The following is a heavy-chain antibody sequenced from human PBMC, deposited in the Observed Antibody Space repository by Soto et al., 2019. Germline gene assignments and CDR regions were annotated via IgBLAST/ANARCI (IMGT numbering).Heavy chain of an antibody. CDR3: ARERSPGMAFPDFDS. CDR1: GFLFSSYA. V-gene: IGHV3-21*02. D-gene: IGHD6-13*01. Sequence: EVQLVESGGGLVKPGGSLRLSCAASGFLFSSYAIHWVRQAPGKGLEWVSSISGTSTYIDYADSVKGRFTISRDNAKNSLYLQMNPLRAEDTAVYYCARERSPGMAFPDFDSWGQGTLVTVSS. J-gene: IGHJ4*02. CDR2: ISGTSTYI.